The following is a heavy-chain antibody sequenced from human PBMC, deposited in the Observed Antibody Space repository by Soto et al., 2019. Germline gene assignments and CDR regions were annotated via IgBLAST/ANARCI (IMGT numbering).Heavy chain of an antibody. CDR2: IFPRFGTR. CDR1: GGTFSRYT. D-gene: IGHD6-19*01. CDR3: ARGRAIYNSGRSELDQ. V-gene: IGHV1-69*01. J-gene: IGHJ4*02. Sequence: QVQLVQSGAEVKTPGSSVRFSCKASGGTFSRYTLNWVRQAPGQGLEWMGGIFPRFGTRNYAPTLQDRVMIISDESTNTAYMELNSLMSEDKAVYYCARGRAIYNSGRSELDQWGQGTLVTVSS.